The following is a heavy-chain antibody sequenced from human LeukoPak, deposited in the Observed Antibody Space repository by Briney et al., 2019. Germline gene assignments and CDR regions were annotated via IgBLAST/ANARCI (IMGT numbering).Heavy chain of an antibody. V-gene: IGHV3-9*01. D-gene: IGHD1-26*01. CDR2: ISWNSGNI. CDR1: GFTFEDHA. Sequence: SLRLSCAASGFTFEDHAMHWVRQAPGKGLEWVSGISWNSGNIGYADSVKGRYTISRDNAKNSLYLQMNSLRAEDTAVYYCAIPPGNYYGGSDYWGQGTLVTVSS. J-gene: IGHJ4*02. CDR3: AIPPGNYYGGSDY.